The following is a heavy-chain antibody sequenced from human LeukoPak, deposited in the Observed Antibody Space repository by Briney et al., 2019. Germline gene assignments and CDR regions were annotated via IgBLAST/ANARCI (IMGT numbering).Heavy chain of an antibody. D-gene: IGHD3-10*01. CDR1: GFTFSSYA. V-gene: IGHV3-23*01. Sequence: GGSLRLSCAASGFTFSSYAMSWVRQAPGKGLEWVSAISGSGGSTYYADSVKGRFTISRDNSKNTLYLQMNSLRAEDTAVYYCAEEFYYGSGSYYPLFDYWGQGTLVTVSS. CDR2: ISGSGGST. CDR3: AEEFYYGSGSYYPLFDY. J-gene: IGHJ4*02.